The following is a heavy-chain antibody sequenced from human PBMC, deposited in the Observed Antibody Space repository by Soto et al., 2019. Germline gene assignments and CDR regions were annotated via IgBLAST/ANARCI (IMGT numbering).Heavy chain of an antibody. CDR2: FDPEDGET. CDR1: GYSHTKFS. D-gene: IGHD3-10*01. Sequence: QVQLVQSGAEVKKPGASVKVTCKVSGYSHTKFSMHWVRQAPWKGLEWMGGFDPEDGETIYAHKFQGRVTMTEDTSTETASLELSSLTSEYTALYCSATDMSYSYGSGFFALWGRSTLVTVSS. CDR3: ATDMSYSYGSGFFAL. V-gene: IGHV1-24*01. J-gene: IGHJ2*01.